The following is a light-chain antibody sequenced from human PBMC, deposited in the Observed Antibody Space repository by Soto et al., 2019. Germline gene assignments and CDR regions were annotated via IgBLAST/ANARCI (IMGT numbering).Light chain of an antibody. CDR3: QQYNNWPPLT. CDR1: QSVSSN. V-gene: IGKV3-15*01. J-gene: IGKJ4*01. CDR2: GAA. Sequence: EIVMTQSPATLSVSPGERATLSCRASQSVSSNLAWYQQKPGQDPRLLIYGAATSATGIPASFSGSGSGTEFTLTISSLQSEAFAVYSCQQYNNWPPLTFGGGTKVEIK.